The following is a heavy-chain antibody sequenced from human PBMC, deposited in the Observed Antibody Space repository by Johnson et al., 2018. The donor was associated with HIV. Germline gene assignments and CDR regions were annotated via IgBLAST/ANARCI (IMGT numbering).Heavy chain of an antibody. J-gene: IGHJ3*02. V-gene: IGHV3-66*02. CDR3: AKGFYDSSGTDSFHI. CDR2: GST. Sequence: GSTYYADSVKGRFTISRDNSKNTLYLQMNSLRAEDTAVYYCAKGFYDSSGTDSFHIWGQGTMVTVSS. D-gene: IGHD3-22*01.